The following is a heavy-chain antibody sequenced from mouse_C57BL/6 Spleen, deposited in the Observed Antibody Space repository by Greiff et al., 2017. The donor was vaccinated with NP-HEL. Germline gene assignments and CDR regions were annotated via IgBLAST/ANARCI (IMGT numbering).Heavy chain of an antibody. D-gene: IGHD4-1*02. J-gene: IGHJ4*01. CDR3: ARSQLGRPHYYAMDY. V-gene: IGHV1-69*01. Sequence: VQLQQPGAELVMPGASVKLSCKASGYTFTSYWMHWVKQRPGQGLEWIGEIDPSDSYTNYNQKFKGKSTLTVDKSSSTAYMQLSSLTSEDSAVYYCARSQLGRPHYYAMDYWGQGTSVTVSS. CDR2: IDPSDSYT. CDR1: GYTFTSYW.